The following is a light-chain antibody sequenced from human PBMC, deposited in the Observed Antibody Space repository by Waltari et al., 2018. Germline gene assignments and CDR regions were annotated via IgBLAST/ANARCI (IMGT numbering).Light chain of an antibody. J-gene: IGLJ1*01. Sequence: ALTQPRPGSGSPGQSVTISCTGTSSDAGGHLYGSWSQQRPGRAPKLLIYDLTYRPSGVPDRFSVSKSGNTASLTISGLQAEDEADYYCCSYADGNTYLFGTGTFVTVL. V-gene: IGLV2-11*01. CDR3: CSYADGNTYL. CDR1: SSDAGGHLY. CDR2: DLT.